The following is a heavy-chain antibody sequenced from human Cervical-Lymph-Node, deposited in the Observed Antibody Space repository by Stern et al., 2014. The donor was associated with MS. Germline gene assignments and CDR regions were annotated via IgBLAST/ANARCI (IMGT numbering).Heavy chain of an antibody. V-gene: IGHV1-69*01. J-gene: IGHJ5*02. D-gene: IGHD6-13*01. CDR1: VGTFSKFP. Sequence: VQLVHSGAEVTKPGSSVKVSCNASVGTFSKFPSSWVRQAPGQGLEVLAGIFPVFGTPTYAQEFRGRVTITADVSTSTVYMELSSLRSDDTAVYYCALSSETSDRWYSLGYDLWGQGTLVTVSS. CDR3: ALSSETSDRWYSLGYDL. CDR2: IFPVFGTP.